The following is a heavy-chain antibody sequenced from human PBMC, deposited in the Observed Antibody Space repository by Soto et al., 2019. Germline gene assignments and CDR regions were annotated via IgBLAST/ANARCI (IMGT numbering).Heavy chain of an antibody. D-gene: IGHD2-2*02. CDR3: ASLSPGYCSSTSCYKNHYYYGMDV. Sequence: ASVKVSCKASGYTFTGYYMHWVRQAPGQGLEWMGWINPNSGGTNYAQKFQGRVTMTRDTSISTAYMELSRLRSDDTAVYYCASLSPGYCSSTSCYKNHYYYGMDVWGQGTTVTVSS. V-gene: IGHV1-2*02. CDR2: INPNSGGT. CDR1: GYTFTGYY. J-gene: IGHJ6*02.